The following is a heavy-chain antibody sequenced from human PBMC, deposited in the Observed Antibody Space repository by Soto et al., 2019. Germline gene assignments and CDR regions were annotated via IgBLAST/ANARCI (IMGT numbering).Heavy chain of an antibody. Sequence: QVQLVESGGGLVKPGGSLRLSCAASGFTFGDYFMSWIRQAPGKGLEWVAYISIRSDTKYYADSVKGRFTVSRDNAGNALYLQMDSLRPEDTAVYYCARDHGGYSLDHWGQGTLVTVSS. CDR2: ISIRSDTK. V-gene: IGHV3-11*01. J-gene: IGHJ4*02. CDR1: GFTFGDYF. CDR3: ARDHGGYSLDH. D-gene: IGHD2-15*01.